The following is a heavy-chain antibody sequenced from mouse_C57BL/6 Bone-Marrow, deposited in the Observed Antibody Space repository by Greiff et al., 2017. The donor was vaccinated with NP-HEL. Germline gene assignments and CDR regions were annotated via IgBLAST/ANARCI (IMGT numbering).Heavy chain of an antibody. CDR1: GYTFTSYW. Sequence: QVQLQQSGAELVKPGASVKLSCKASGYTFTSYWMHWVKQRPGQGLEWIGMIHPNSGSTNYNEKFKSKATLTVDKSSSTAYMQLSSLTSEDSAVYYCARADGSSWFAYWGQGTLVTVSA. J-gene: IGHJ3*01. D-gene: IGHD1-1*02. CDR2: IHPNSGST. V-gene: IGHV1-64*01. CDR3: ARADGSSWFAY.